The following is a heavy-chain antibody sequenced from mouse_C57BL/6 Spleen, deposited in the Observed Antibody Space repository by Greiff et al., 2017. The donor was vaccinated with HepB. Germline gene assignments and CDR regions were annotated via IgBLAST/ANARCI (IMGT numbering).Heavy chain of an antibody. CDR3: ARRADSGDY. CDR1: GYTFTSYW. J-gene: IGHJ4*01. Sequence: QVQLQQPGAELVKPGASVKLSCKASGYTFTSYWMQWVKQRPGQGLEWIGEIDPSDSYTNYNQKFKGKATLTVDTSSSTAYMQLSSLTSEDSAVYYCARRADSGDYWGQGTSVTVSS. CDR2: IDPSDSYT. D-gene: IGHD3-2*01. V-gene: IGHV1-50*01.